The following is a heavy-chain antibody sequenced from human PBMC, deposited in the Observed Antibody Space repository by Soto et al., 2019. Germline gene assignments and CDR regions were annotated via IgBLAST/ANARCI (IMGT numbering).Heavy chain of an antibody. CDR3: ARGLWVFNWFDP. J-gene: IGHJ5*02. V-gene: IGHV4-34*01. Sequence: SETLSLTCAVYGGSFSGYYWSWIRQPPGKGLEWIGEINHSGSTNYNPSLKSRVTISVDTSKNQFSLKLSSVTAADTAVYYCARGLWVFNWFDPWSQGTLVTVSS. D-gene: IGHD3-10*01. CDR2: INHSGST. CDR1: GGSFSGYY.